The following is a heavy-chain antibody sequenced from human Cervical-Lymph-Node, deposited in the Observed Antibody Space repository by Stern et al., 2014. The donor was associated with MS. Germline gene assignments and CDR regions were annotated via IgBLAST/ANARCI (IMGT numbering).Heavy chain of an antibody. CDR1: GFTFSEHY. D-gene: IGHD3-10*01. Sequence: EVHLVESGGGLVQPGGSLRLSCAASGFTFSEHYMDWVRQAPGKGLEWVARIRNKANSYAIEYAASVKGRFTISRDDSKNSLFLQMNSLKTEDTAVYYCARVRLWSSSASGRPYDYWGQGSLVSVSS. J-gene: IGHJ4*02. CDR2: IRNKANSYAI. CDR3: ARVRLWSSSASGRPYDY. V-gene: IGHV3-72*01.